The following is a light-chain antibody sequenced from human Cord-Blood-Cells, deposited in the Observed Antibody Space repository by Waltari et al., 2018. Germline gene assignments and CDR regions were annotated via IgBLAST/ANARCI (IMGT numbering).Light chain of an antibody. J-gene: IGKJ1*01. CDR2: KAS. CDR3: QQYNSYSQT. CDR1: QSISSW. Sequence: DIQMTQSPSTLSASVGDRVTITCRASQSISSWLAWYQQKPGKAPKLLIYKASSLESGVPARFSGRGSGTEFTLTISSLQPDDVATYYCQQYNSYSQTFGQGTKVEIK. V-gene: IGKV1-5*03.